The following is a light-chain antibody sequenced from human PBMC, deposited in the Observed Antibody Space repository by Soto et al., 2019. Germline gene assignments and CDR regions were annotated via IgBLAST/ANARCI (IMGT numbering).Light chain of an antibody. Sequence: DIVLTQSPATLSLSPGESATLPCRASQSVXGHFVWDQRKPGQAPRIRXYHDSNTATGIPARLSGSGSGTDFTLTISSLEPEDFAVYYCQQRYNWPITFGQGTRLEIK. CDR2: HDS. CDR1: QSVXGH. CDR3: QQRYNWPIT. J-gene: IGKJ5*01. V-gene: IGKV3-11*01.